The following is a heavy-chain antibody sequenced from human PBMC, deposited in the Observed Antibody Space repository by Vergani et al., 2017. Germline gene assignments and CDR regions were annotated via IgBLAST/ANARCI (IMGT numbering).Heavy chain of an antibody. CDR2: IYYSGST. D-gene: IGHD5-24*01. CDR1: GGSISSSSYY. J-gene: IGHJ3*02. CDR3: ASRRDGYKWGSFAFDI. V-gene: IGHV4-39*01. Sequence: QLQLQESGPGLVKPSETLSLTCTVSGGSISSSSYYWGWIRQPPGKGLEWIGSIYYSGSTYYNPSLKSRVTISVDTSKNQFSLKLSSVTAADTAVYYCASRRDGYKWGSFAFDIWGQGTMVTVSS.